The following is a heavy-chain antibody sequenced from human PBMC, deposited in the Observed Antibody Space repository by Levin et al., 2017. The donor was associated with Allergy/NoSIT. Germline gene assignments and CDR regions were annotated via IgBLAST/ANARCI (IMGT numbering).Heavy chain of an antibody. Sequence: LRLSCSVSGASISRGFYYWSWIRQPAGGGLEWIGRIYVTGSTTYSPSLKSRVTISLDRSKDQFSLKINSVTAADTAVYYCARNLEGFSGYKPYCYTDVWGKGTTVTVSS. J-gene: IGHJ6*03. CDR2: IYVTGST. CDR1: GASISRGFYY. D-gene: IGHD5-12*01. V-gene: IGHV4-61*02. CDR3: ARNLEGFSGYKPYCYTDV.